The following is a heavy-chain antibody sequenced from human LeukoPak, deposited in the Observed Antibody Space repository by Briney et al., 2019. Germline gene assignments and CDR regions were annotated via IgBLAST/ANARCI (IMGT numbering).Heavy chain of an antibody. CDR3: ARGLGVVVIHTSAFDL. CDR1: GGSFSGYY. V-gene: IGHV4-34*01. CDR2: INHSGST. Sequence: PSETLSLTCAVYGGSFSGYYWSWIRQPPGKGLEWIGEINHSGSTNYNPSLKSRVTISVDTSKNQFSLKLSSVTAADTAVYYCARGLGVVVIHTSAFDLWGQGTMVTVSS. J-gene: IGHJ3*01. D-gene: IGHD3-22*01.